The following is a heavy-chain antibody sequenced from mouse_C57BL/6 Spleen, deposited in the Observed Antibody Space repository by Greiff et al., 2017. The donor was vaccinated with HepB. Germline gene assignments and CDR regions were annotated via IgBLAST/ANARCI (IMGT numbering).Heavy chain of an antibody. CDR2: ISSGSSTI. CDR1: GFTFSDYG. V-gene: IGHV5-17*01. J-gene: IGHJ2*01. D-gene: IGHD2-5*01. Sequence: EVNVVESGGGLVKPGGSLKLSCAASGFTFSDYGLHWVRQAPEKGLEWVAYISSGSSTIYYADTVKGRFTISRDNAKNTLFLQMTSLRSEDTAMYYCARGSNYYFDYWGQGTTLTVSS. CDR3: ARGSNYYFDY.